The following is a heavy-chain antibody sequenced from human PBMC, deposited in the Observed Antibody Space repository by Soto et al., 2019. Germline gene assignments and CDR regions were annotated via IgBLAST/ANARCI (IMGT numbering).Heavy chain of an antibody. J-gene: IGHJ4*02. V-gene: IGHV3-48*02. CDR2: ITSSGTTV. D-gene: IGHD6-13*01. Sequence: EVHLVESGGGLVQPGGSLRLSCAASGFTFSSYSLNWVRQAPGKGLEWVSYITSSGTTVYYADSVRGRFTISRDNAKNSLYLQMNGLRDVDTAVYYCARGSSNWAYYFDFWGQGTLVTVSS. CDR1: GFTFSSYS. CDR3: ARGSSNWAYYFDF.